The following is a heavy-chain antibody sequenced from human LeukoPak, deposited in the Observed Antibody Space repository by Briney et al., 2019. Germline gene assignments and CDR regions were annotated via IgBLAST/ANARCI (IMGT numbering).Heavy chain of an antibody. CDR1: GFTFSSYS. CDR2: ISSSSSTI. V-gene: IGHV3-48*01. D-gene: IGHD1-20*01. J-gene: IGHJ4*02. Sequence: PGGSLRLSCAASGFTFSSYSMNWVRQAPGKGLEWVSYISSSSSTIYYADSVKGRFTISRDNAKNSLYLQMNSLRAEDTAVYYCARDLAGLTGTYEYCFDYWGQGTLVTVSS. CDR3: ARDLAGLTGTYEYCFDY.